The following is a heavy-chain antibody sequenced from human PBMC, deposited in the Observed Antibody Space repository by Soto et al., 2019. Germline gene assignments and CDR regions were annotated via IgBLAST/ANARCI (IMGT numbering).Heavy chain of an antibody. CDR1: GYTFTGYY. CDR3: ARGHYDIFLHGMDV. J-gene: IGHJ6*02. Sequence: GASVKVSCKASGYTFTGYYMHWVRQAPGQGLEWMGWINPNSGGTNYAQKFQGWVTMTRDTSISTAYMELSRLRSDDTAVYYCARGHYDIFLHGMDVWGQGTTVTVSS. CDR2: INPNSGGT. V-gene: IGHV1-2*04. D-gene: IGHD3-9*01.